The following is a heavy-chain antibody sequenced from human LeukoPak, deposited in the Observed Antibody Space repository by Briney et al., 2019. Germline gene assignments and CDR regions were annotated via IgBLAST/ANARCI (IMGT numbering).Heavy chain of an antibody. J-gene: IGHJ4*02. CDR3: ARKGRVAGGDY. CDR2: IYYSGST. Sequence: SETLSLTCTVSGDSISSSHYYWGWIRQPPGKGLEWVGSIYYSGSTYYNPSLKSRVTISVDTSKNQFSLKLSSVTAADTAVYYCARKGRVAGGDYWGQGTLVTVSS. CDR1: GDSISSSHYY. V-gene: IGHV4-39*01. D-gene: IGHD6-19*01.